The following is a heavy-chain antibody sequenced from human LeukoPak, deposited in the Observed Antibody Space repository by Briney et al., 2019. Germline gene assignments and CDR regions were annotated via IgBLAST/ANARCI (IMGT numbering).Heavy chain of an antibody. J-gene: IGHJ6*03. D-gene: IGHD3-22*01. CDR3: ARWPQKYYYDSSGYPPPYYYYMDV. V-gene: IGHV3-21*01. CDR1: GFTFSRYS. CDR2: ISSSSSYI. Sequence: GGSLRLSCAASGFTFSRYSMNWVRQAPGKGLEWVSSISSSSSYIYYADSVKGPFTISRDNAKNSLYLQMHSLRAEDTAVYYCARWPQKYYYDSSGYPPPYYYYMDVWGNGTTVTVSS.